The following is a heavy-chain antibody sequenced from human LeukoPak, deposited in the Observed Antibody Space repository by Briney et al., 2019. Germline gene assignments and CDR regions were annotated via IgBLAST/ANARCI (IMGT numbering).Heavy chain of an antibody. Sequence: QAGGSLRLSCAASGFTFSSYWMSWVRQAPGKGLEWVANIKQDGSEKYYVDSVKGRFTISRDNAKNSLYLQMNSLRAEDTAVYYCARDRKVVAGTGAAFDIWGQGTMVTVSS. CDR3: ARDRKVVAGTGAAFDI. CDR1: GFTFSSYW. V-gene: IGHV3-7*01. D-gene: IGHD2-15*01. J-gene: IGHJ3*02. CDR2: IKQDGSEK.